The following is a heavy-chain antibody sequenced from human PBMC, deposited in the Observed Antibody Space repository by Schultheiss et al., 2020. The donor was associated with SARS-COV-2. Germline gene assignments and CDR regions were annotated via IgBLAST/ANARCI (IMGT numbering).Heavy chain of an antibody. D-gene: IGHD3-10*01. CDR1: GYTFTSYG. V-gene: IGHV7-4-1*02. Sequence: ASVKVSCKASGYTFTSYGINWVRQATGQGLEWMGWINTNTGNPTYAQGFTGRFVFSLDTSVSTAYLQISSLKAEDTAVYYCARDYGSGSYYGDNWFDPWGQGTLVTVSS. CDR2: INTNTGNP. CDR3: ARDYGSGSYYGDNWFDP. J-gene: IGHJ5*02.